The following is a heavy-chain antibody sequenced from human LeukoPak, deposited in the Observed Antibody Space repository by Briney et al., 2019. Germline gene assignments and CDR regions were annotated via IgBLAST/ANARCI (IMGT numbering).Heavy chain of an antibody. Sequence: GGSLRLSCAASGFTFSSYGMHWVRQAPGKGLEWVAFIRYDGSNKYYADSVKGRFTISRDNSKNTLYLQMNSLRAEDTAVYYCARVIAVGETGGYFDYWGQGTLVTVSS. D-gene: IGHD6-19*01. CDR1: GFTFSSYG. V-gene: IGHV3-30*02. J-gene: IGHJ4*02. CDR3: ARVIAVGETGGYFDY. CDR2: IRYDGSNK.